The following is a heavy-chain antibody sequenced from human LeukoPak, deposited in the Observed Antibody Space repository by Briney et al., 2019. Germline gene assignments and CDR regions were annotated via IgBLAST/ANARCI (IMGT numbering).Heavy chain of an antibody. CDR2: MNPNSGNT. J-gene: IGHJ4*02. D-gene: IGHD3-10*01. Sequence: ASVKVSCKASGYTFTSYDINWVRQATGQGLEWMGWMNPNSGNTGYAQKFQGRVTMTRSTSISTAYMELSSLRSEDTAVYYCARGVRYYGSGIGFYWGQGTLVTVSS. CDR3: ARGVRYYGSGIGFY. CDR1: GYTFTSYD. V-gene: IGHV1-8*01.